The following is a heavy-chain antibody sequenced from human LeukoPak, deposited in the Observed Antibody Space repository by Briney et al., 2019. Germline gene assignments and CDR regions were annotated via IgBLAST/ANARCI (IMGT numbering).Heavy chain of an antibody. CDR2: ISSSGSTI. Sequence: GGSLRLSCAASGFTFSNAWMNWVRQAPGKGLEWVSYISSSGSTIYYADSVKGRFTISRDNAKNSLYLQMNSLRAEDTAVYYCARGHGDYPDYWGQGTLVTVSS. CDR3: ARGHGDYPDY. CDR1: GFTFSNAW. D-gene: IGHD4-17*01. J-gene: IGHJ4*02. V-gene: IGHV3-48*04.